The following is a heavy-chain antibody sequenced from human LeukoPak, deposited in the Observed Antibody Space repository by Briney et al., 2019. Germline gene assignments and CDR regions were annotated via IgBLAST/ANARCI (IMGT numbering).Heavy chain of an antibody. J-gene: IGHJ5*02. V-gene: IGHV1-24*01. Sequence: ASVKVSCKISGHTLTDVSMHWVRQAPGKGLEWMGGFDPEGGETVYAQKFQGRVTMTEDPSADTAYMELRSLSSEDTAVYYCGIGRKFDWLLCHHWGQGTLVTVSS. CDR3: GIGRKFDWLLCHH. CDR1: GHTLTDVS. D-gene: IGHD3-9*01. CDR2: FDPEGGET.